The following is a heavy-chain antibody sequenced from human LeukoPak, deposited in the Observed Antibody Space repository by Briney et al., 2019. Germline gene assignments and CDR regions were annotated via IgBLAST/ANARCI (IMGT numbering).Heavy chain of an antibody. Sequence: GGPLRLSCAASGFTFSSYAMSWVREAPGRGLECVSAISGSGGSTYYADSVKGRFTISRDNSKNTLYLQMNSLRAEDKAVYYCAKPKHIVVVIGWFDPWGQGTLVTVSS. J-gene: IGHJ5*02. CDR2: ISGSGGST. CDR1: GFTFSSYA. V-gene: IGHV3-23*01. D-gene: IGHD2-21*01. CDR3: AKPKHIVVVIGWFDP.